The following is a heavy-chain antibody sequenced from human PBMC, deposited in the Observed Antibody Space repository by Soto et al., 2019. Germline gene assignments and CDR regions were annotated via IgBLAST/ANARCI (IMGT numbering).Heavy chain of an antibody. CDR2: IYYSGST. D-gene: IGHD6-19*01. Sequence: SETLSLTCTVSGGSISSGGYYWSWIRQHPGKGLEWIGYIYYSGSTYYNPSLKSRVTISVDTSKNQFSLKLSSVTAAGTAVYYCARGGAVAGMFYYYYGMDVWGQGTTVTSP. CDR1: GGSISSGGYY. V-gene: IGHV4-31*03. J-gene: IGHJ6*02. CDR3: ARGGAVAGMFYYYYGMDV.